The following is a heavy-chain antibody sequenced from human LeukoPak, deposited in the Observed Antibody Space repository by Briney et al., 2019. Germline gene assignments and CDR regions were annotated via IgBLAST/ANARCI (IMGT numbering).Heavy chain of an antibody. CDR1: GFTFSSYA. J-gene: IGHJ4*02. Sequence: GGSLRLSCAASGFTFSSYAMHWVRQAPGKGLEWVAVISYDGSNKYYADSVKGRFTISRDNTKNTLYLQMNSLRAEDTAVYYCARGRVNFDYWGQGTLVTVSS. CDR2: ISYDGSNK. D-gene: IGHD3-22*01. V-gene: IGHV3-30*14. CDR3: ARGRVNFDY.